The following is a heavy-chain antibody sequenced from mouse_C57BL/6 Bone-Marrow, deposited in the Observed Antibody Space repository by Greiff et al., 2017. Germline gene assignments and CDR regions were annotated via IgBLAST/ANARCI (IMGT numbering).Heavy chain of an antibody. J-gene: IGHJ2*01. CDR2: INPGSGGT. D-gene: IGHD6-1*01. CDR3: VLLSYYFDY. Sequence: VQLQQSGAELVRPGTSVKVSCKASGYAFTNYLIEWVKQRPGQGLEWIGVINPGSGGTNYNEKFKGKATLTADKSSSTAYMQLSSLTSEDSAVYFCVLLSYYFDYWGQGTTLTVSS. CDR1: GYAFTNYL. V-gene: IGHV1-54*01.